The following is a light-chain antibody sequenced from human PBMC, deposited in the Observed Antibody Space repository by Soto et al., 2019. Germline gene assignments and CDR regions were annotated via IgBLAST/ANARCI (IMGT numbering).Light chain of an antibody. CDR3: QQYGSSPRT. CDR1: QSISTY. J-gene: IGKJ1*01. Sequence: SPATLSLSPGERATLSRRASQSISTYLAWYQQKPGQAPRLLIYGASSRATGIPDRFTGSGSGTDFTLTITTLEPEDFAVYYCQQYGSSPRTFGLGTKVDI. CDR2: GAS. V-gene: IGKV3-20*01.